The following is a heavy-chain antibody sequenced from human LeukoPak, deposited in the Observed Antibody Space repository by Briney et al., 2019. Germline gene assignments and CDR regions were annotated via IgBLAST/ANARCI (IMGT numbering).Heavy chain of an antibody. Sequence: GWSLSLSCPASGFSFSTYYVNWLRQAPGKGLEWVSCISSSSTYIYYADSVRGRFAISRDNAKNSLYLQMNSPRADDTAVYYCVRENHGSFDYWGQGSLVTVSS. CDR2: ISSSSTYI. D-gene: IGHD1-14*01. V-gene: IGHV3-21*01. J-gene: IGHJ4*02. CDR3: VRENHGSFDY. CDR1: GFSFSTYY.